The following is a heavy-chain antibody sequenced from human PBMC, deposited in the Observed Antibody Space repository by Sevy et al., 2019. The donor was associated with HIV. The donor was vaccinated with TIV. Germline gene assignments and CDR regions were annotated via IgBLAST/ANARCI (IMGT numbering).Heavy chain of an antibody. Sequence: ASVKVSCKASGYTFTAYYMHWVRQAPGQGLEWMGWINPNSGSTNYAQKFQGRVIMTRETSISTAYLELRRLGSDDTAVYYWARGGSLRYYDSSGYGWFDPWGQGTLVTVSS. CDR1: GYTFTAYY. CDR3: ARGGSLRYYDSSGYGWFDP. CDR2: INPNSGST. J-gene: IGHJ5*02. D-gene: IGHD3-22*01. V-gene: IGHV1-2*02.